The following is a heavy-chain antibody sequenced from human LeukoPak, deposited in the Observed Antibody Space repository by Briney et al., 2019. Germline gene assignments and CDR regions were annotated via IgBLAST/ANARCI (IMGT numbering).Heavy chain of an antibody. CDR3: VAYNWNYPEY. V-gene: IGHV3-43D*04. J-gene: IGHJ4*02. CDR2: ISWDGGST. Sequence: GGSLRLSCAASGFTFDDYAMHWVRQAPGKGLEWVSLISWDGGSTYFADSVKGRFTISRDNAKNTLYMQMNSLREEDTAVYYCVAYNWNYPEYWGQGTLVTVSS. D-gene: IGHD1-7*01. CDR1: GFTFDDYA.